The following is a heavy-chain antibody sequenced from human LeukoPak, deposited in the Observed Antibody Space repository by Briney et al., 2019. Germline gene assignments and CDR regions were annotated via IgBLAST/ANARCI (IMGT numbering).Heavy chain of an antibody. D-gene: IGHD3-22*01. CDR2: IYHSGST. Sequence: GSLRLSCAASGFTFRNYAMSWVRQPPGKGLEWIGEIYHSGSTNYNPSLKSRVTISVDKSKNQFSLKLSSVTAADTAVYYCARVNGRYYDSSGYGGYHDAFDIWGQGTMVTVSS. V-gene: IGHV4-4*02. CDR3: ARVNGRYYDSSGYGGYHDAFDI. J-gene: IGHJ3*02. CDR1: GFTFRNYAM.